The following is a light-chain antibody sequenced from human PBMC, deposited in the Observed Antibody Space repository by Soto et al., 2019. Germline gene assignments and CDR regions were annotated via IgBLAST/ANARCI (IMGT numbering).Light chain of an antibody. CDR2: DAS. CDR1: QDISNY. Sequence: DIQMTQTPSSQSASVGDRVTITCQASQDISNYLNWYQQKPGKAPKLLIYDASNLETGVPSRFSGSGSGTDFTFTISSLQPEDIATYYCQQYDNLPPLFTFGPGTKVDIK. V-gene: IGKV1-33*01. CDR3: QQYDNLPPLFT. J-gene: IGKJ3*01.